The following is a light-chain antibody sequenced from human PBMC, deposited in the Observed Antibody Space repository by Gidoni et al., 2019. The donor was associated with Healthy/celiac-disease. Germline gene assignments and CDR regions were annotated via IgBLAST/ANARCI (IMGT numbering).Light chain of an antibody. V-gene: IGKV4-1*01. CDR2: WAS. J-gene: IGKJ2*04. Sequence: EIVMTQSPDSLAVSLGERATINCKSSQSVLYSSNNENYLAWYQQKPGQPPKLLIYWASTRESGVPDRFSGSGSGTDFTLTISSLQAEDVAVYYCQQYYSTPCSFXXXTKLEIK. CDR3: QQYYSTPCS. CDR1: QSVLYSSNNENY.